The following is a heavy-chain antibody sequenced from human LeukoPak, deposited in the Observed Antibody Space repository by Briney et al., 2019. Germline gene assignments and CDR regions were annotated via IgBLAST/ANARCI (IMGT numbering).Heavy chain of an antibody. Sequence: GGSLRLSCAASGFTFSSYGMHWVRQAPGKGLEWVAFIRYDGSNKYYADSVKGRFTISRDNSKNTLYLQMNSLRAEDTAVYYCARATMTTVDYWGQGTLVTVSS. D-gene: IGHD4-17*01. CDR3: ARATMTTVDY. CDR2: IRYDGSNK. V-gene: IGHV3-30*02. CDR1: GFTFSSYG. J-gene: IGHJ4*02.